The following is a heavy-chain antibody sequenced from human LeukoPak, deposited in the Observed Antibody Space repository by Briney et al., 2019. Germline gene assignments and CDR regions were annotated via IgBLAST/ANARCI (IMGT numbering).Heavy chain of an antibody. CDR2: INPSGGST. CDR3: ARDPNARLSVQYYFDY. Sequence: GASVKVSCKASGYTFTSYYMHWVRQAPGQGLEWMGIINPSGGSTSYAQKFQGRVTMTRDTSTSTVYMELSSLRSEDTAVYYCARDPNARLSVQYYFDYWGQGTLVTVSS. V-gene: IGHV1-46*01. D-gene: IGHD2/OR15-2a*01. CDR1: GYTFTSYY. J-gene: IGHJ4*02.